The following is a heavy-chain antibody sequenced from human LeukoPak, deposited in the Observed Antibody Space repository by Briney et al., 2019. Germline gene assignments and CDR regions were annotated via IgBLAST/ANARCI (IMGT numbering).Heavy chain of an antibody. CDR2: INAGNGNT. Sequence: GASVKVSCKASGYTFTSYAMHWVRQAPGQRLEWMGWINAGNGNTKYSQKFQGRVTITRDTSASTAYMELSSLRSEDTAVYYCAREGEWELTNWFDPWGQGTLVTVSS. J-gene: IGHJ5*02. CDR3: AREGEWELTNWFDP. V-gene: IGHV1-3*01. CDR1: GYTFTSYA. D-gene: IGHD1-26*01.